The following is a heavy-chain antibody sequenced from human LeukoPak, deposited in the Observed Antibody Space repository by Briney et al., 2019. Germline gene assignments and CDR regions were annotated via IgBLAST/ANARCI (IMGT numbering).Heavy chain of an antibody. J-gene: IGHJ5*02. CDR1: GGSFSGYY. CDR3: AAKSAHYYDSSGYYLNWFDP. D-gene: IGHD3-22*01. CDR2: IEHSGST. Sequence: SETLSLTCAVYGGSFSGYYWSWIRQPPGKGLEWIGEIEHSGSTNYIPSLKSRVTISVDTSKNQFSLKLSSVTAADTAVYYCAAKSAHYYDSSGYYLNWFDPWGQGTLVTVSS. V-gene: IGHV4-34*01.